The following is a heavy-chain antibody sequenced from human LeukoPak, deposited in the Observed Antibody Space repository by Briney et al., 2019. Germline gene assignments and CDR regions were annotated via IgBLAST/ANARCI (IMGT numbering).Heavy chain of an antibody. V-gene: IGHV3-74*01. Sequence: GGSLRLSCAASGFTFSGSAMSWVRQAPGEGLEWVSRINSDGSTTSYAASVKGRFTISRDTAKNTLYLQMNSLRAEDTAVYYCARGHHYYDSSAYYYWGQGTLVTVSS. J-gene: IGHJ4*02. CDR3: ARGHHYYDSSAYYY. D-gene: IGHD3-22*01. CDR1: GFTFSGSA. CDR2: INSDGSTT.